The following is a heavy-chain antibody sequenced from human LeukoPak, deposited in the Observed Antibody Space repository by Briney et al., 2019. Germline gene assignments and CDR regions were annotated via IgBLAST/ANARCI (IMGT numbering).Heavy chain of an antibody. Sequence: GGSLRLSCAASGFTFTNAWMSWVRQAPGKGLEWVGRIKSKTDGATTDYSAPVKGRFTISRDDSKNMVYLQMNSLKTEDTAVYYCTTDRRYYYDSSGYYFVAPFDYWGQGALVTVSS. D-gene: IGHD3-22*01. J-gene: IGHJ4*02. CDR3: TTDRRYYYDSSGYYFVAPFDY. CDR2: IKSKTDGATT. V-gene: IGHV3-15*01. CDR1: GFTFTNAW.